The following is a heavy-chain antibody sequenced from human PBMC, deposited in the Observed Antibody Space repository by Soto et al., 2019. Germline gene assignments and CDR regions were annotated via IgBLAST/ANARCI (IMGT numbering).Heavy chain of an antibody. CDR2: ISGSGGST. Sequence: EVQLLESGGGLVQPGGSLRLSCAATGFTFSSYAMSWVRQAPGKGLEWVSAISGSGGSTYYADSVKGRFTISRDNSKNTLYLQMNSLRAEDTAVYYCAKALYCSGGSCYDYFDYWGQGTLVTVSS. J-gene: IGHJ4*02. D-gene: IGHD2-15*01. CDR3: AKALYCSGGSCYDYFDY. V-gene: IGHV3-23*01. CDR1: GFTFSSYA.